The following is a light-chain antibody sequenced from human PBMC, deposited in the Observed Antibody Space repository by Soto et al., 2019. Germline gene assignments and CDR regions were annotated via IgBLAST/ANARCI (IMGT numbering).Light chain of an antibody. V-gene: IGKV1-39*01. CDR1: QNIRTY. J-gene: IGKJ2*01. CDR2: SAS. CDR3: PHGHSTLYP. Sequence: DIRMSKSLYSLSASVEDSVTIPCRASQNIRTYLNWYQQKPGRAPKLLIHSASALPSGVPSRFSGSGSGTEFTLTMSGLQPEDFAPYYCPHGHSTLYPSCHVTK.